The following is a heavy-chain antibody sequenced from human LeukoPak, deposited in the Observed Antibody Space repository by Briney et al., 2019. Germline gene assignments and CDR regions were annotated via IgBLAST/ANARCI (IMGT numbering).Heavy chain of an antibody. CDR1: GFTFSSYG. V-gene: IGHV3-30*03. D-gene: IGHD6-13*01. CDR2: ISYDGSNK. J-gene: IGHJ6*03. CDR3: ARRAADPLYLYMDV. Sequence: HPGGSLRLSCAASGFTFSSYGMHWVRQAPGKGLEWVAVISYDGSNKYYADSVKGRSSISRDNSKSTVYLQLNSLGAEDTAVYYCARRAADPLYLYMDVWGNGTTVTVSS.